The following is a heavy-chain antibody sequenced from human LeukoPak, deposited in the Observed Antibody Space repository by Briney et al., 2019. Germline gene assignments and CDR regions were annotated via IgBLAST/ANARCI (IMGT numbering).Heavy chain of an antibody. V-gene: IGHV4-59*12. CDR2: IYYSGST. CDR1: GGSMSSYY. Sequence: PSETLSLTCTVSGGSMSSYYWSWIRQSPGKGLEWIGYIYYSGSTNYNPSLKSRVTISVDTSKNQFSLKLSSVTAADTAVYYCARDYQGGYGDKTVDYWGQGTLDTVSS. D-gene: IGHD5-18*01. CDR3: ARDYQGGYGDKTVDY. J-gene: IGHJ4*02.